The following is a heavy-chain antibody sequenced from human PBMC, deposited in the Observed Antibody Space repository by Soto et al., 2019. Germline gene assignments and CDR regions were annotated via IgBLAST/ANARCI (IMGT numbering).Heavy chain of an antibody. CDR3: ASAAVTGTAGLDF. CDR2: ISAYNGNT. CDR1: GYTFTSYG. D-gene: IGHD6-19*01. V-gene: IGHV1-18*01. Sequence: ASVKVSCKASGYTFTSYGISWVRQAPGQGLEWMGWISAYNGNTNYAQKLQGRVTMTTDTSTSTAYMELRRLTSDDTAVYYCASAAVTGTAGLDFWGQGTQVTVSS. J-gene: IGHJ4*02.